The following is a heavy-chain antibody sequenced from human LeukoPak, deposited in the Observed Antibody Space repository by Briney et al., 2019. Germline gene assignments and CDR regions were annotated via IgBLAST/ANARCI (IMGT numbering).Heavy chain of an antibody. V-gene: IGHV4-34*01. D-gene: IGHD3-3*01. CDR1: GGSFSGYY. CDR3: ARVDVPILWSGYSEGGMDV. CDR2: INHSGST. J-gene: IGHJ6*02. Sequence: KPSETLSLTCAVYGGSFSGYYWSWIRQPPGKGLEWIGEINHSGSTNYNPSLKSRVTISVDTSKNQFSLKLSSVTAADTAVYYCARVDVPILWSGYSEGGMDVWGQGTTVTVSS.